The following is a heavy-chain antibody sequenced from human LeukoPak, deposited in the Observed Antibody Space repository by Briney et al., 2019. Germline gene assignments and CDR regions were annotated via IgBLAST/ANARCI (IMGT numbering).Heavy chain of an antibody. D-gene: IGHD3-9*01. Sequence: SETLSLTCAVFGGSFSGHYWSWIRQPPGKGLEWIGEINHSGSINYNSSLKSRVTISVDTSKNQFSLKLSSVTAADTAVYYCARDLYYDILTGYRLGVYYYYMDVWGKGTTVTISS. V-gene: IGHV4-34*01. CDR2: INHSGSI. CDR3: ARDLYYDILTGYRLGVYYYYMDV. J-gene: IGHJ6*03. CDR1: GGSFSGHY.